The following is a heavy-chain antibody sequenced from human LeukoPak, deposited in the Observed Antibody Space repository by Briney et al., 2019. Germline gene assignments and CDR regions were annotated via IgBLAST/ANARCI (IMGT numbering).Heavy chain of an antibody. Sequence: SETLSLTCTVSSGSISTSNYYWGWVRQPPGKALEWIGNIFYSGSTYYSPSLKSRVTISLDTSRNQFSLKLSSVTAADTAVYYCARVPPYYDSSGYHHPYFDYWGQGTLVTVSS. CDR3: ARVPPYYDSSGYHHPYFDY. D-gene: IGHD3-22*01. CDR2: IFYSGST. CDR1: SGSISTSNYY. V-gene: IGHV4-39*07. J-gene: IGHJ4*02.